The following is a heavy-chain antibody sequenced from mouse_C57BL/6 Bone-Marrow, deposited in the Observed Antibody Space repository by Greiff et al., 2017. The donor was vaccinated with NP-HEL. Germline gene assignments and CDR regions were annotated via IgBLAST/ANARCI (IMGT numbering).Heavy chain of an antibody. D-gene: IGHD1-1*01. CDR2: IYPRSGNT. V-gene: IGHV1-81*01. J-gene: IGHJ4*01. Sequence: QVQLQHSGAELARPGASVKLSCKASGYTFTSYGISWVKQRTGQGLEWIGEIYPRSGNTYYNEKFKGKATLTADKSSSTAYMELRSLTSEDSAVYFCAREKDYYYGSSSYYYAMDYWGQGTSVTVSS. CDR3: AREKDYYYGSSSYYYAMDY. CDR1: GYTFTSYG.